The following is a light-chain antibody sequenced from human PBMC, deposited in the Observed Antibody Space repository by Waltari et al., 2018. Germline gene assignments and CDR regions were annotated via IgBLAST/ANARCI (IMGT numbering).Light chain of an antibody. J-gene: IGKJ1*01. CDR2: GAS. CDR1: QPVSSSY. V-gene: IGKV3-20*01. CDR3: QQFGTTPWT. Sequence: ENVLAQSPGTLSLAPGERVSLSCRASQPVSSSYVAWYQQKPGQAPRLLMYGASRRATGTPDRFSGSGSGTDFTLTISRLAPEDSAVYYRQQFGTTPWTFGQGTTV.